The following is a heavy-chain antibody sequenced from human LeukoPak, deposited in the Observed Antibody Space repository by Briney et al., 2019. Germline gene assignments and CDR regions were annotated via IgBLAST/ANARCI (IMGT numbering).Heavy chain of an antibody. CDR1: GFTFSNYG. V-gene: IGHV3-30*18. CDR3: AKEGTAQISTWYDY. Sequence: GRSLRLSCATSGFTFSNYGMHWVRQAPGKGREWVAVVSYEGKSQYYADPVRGRFTISRDNSKNTLYLQMNSLRGEDAAVYYCAKEGTAQISTWYDYWGQGTLVTVSS. J-gene: IGHJ4*02. CDR2: VSYEGKSQ. D-gene: IGHD6-13*01.